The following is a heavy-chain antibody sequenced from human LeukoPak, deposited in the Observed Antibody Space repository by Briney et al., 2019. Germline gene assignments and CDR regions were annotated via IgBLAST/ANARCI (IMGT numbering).Heavy chain of an antibody. CDR2: ISSDSSYI. V-gene: IGHV3-21*01. CDR3: ARDPNVLGITPYYFDF. CDR1: GFTFSDYT. J-gene: IGHJ4*02. Sequence: GGSLRLSCAASGFTFSDYTMTWVRQAPGKGLEWVASISSDSSYIDDADSVKGRFTISRDNAKNSLFLKTDTLRGDDTGIYYCARDPNVLGITPYYFDFWGQGTLVTVSS. D-gene: IGHD3-10*02.